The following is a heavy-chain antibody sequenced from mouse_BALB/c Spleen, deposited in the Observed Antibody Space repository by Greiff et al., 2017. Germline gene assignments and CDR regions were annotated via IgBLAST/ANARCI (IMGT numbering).Heavy chain of an antibody. Sequence: EVMLVESGGGLVKPGGSLKLSCAASGFAFSSYDMSWVRQTPEKRLEWVAYISSGGGSTYYPDTVKGRFTISRDNAKNTLYLQMSSLKSEDTAMYYCARRGGYLNYYAMDYWGQGTSVTVSS. CDR3: ARRGGYLNYYAMDY. CDR1: GFAFSSYD. J-gene: IGHJ4*01. D-gene: IGHD1-1*02. V-gene: IGHV5-12-1*01. CDR2: ISSGGGST.